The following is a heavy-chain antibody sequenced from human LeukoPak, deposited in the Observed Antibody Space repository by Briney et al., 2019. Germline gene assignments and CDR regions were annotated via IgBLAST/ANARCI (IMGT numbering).Heavy chain of an antibody. D-gene: IGHD6-13*01. J-gene: IGHJ4*02. V-gene: IGHV1-69*01. CDR1: GGTFSSYA. CDR2: IIPIFGTA. CDR3: ARKGGSWSPLDY. Sequence: GASVSLSCGASGGTFSSYAISWVRQAPGQGLEWMGGIIPIFGTANYAQKFQGRVTITADESTSTAYMELSSLRSEDTAVYYCARKGGSWSPLDYWGQGTLVTVSS.